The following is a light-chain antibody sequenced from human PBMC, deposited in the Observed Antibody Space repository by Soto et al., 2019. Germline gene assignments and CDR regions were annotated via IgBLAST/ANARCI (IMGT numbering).Light chain of an antibody. V-gene: IGKV3-15*01. Sequence: EIVMTQSPATLSVSPGERATLSCRASQSVSSNLAWYQQKPGQAPRLLIYVASTRATGIPDRFSGSGSGTEFTLTIGSLQSEDFAVYYCQQYNNWPLTFCGGTKVEIK. J-gene: IGKJ4*01. CDR1: QSVSSN. CDR3: QQYNNWPLT. CDR2: VAS.